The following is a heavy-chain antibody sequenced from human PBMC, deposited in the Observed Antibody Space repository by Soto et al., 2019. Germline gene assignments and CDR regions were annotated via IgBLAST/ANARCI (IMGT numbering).Heavy chain of an antibody. D-gene: IGHD3-22*01. CDR1: GGSFSGYY. Sequence: PSETLSLTCAVYGGSFSGYYWSWIRQPPGKGLEWIGEINHSGSTNYNPSLKSRVTISVDTSKNQFSLKLSSVTAADTAVYYCARRSPISSGYLWGYWGQGTLVTVSS. J-gene: IGHJ4*02. CDR3: ARRSPISSGYLWGY. V-gene: IGHV4-34*01. CDR2: INHSGST.